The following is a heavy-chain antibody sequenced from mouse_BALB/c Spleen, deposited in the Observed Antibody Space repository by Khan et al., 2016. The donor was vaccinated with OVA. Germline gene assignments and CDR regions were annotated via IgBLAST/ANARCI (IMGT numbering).Heavy chain of an antibody. CDR2: ISYSGVT. J-gene: IGHJ2*01. D-gene: IGHD1-1*01. CDR1: GYSITSGYA. Sequence: EVHLQESGPGLVKPSQSLSLTCTVTGYSITSGYAWNWIRQFPGNKLEWMGYISYSGVTSYTPSLKSRISITRDTSKNQFFLQLTSVTTEDTATYYCARGNYYGYYFDYWGQGTTLTVSS. V-gene: IGHV3-2*02. CDR3: ARGNYYGYYFDY.